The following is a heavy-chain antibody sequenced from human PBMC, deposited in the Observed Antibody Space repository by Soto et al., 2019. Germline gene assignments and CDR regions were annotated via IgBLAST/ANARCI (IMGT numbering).Heavy chain of an antibody. D-gene: IGHD3-10*01. CDR3: ARIISGNYYLNGMDV. J-gene: IGHJ6*02. CDR2: INRDGSEK. V-gene: IGHV3-7*01. CDR1: GFTSSGHW. Sequence: PGGSLRLSCEASGFTSSGHWMTWVRQAPGKGLEWVANINRDGSEKYSVDSVKGRFTISRDNAKNSLYLQMNSLSAEDTAVYYCARIISGNYYLNGMDVWGQGTTVTVSS.